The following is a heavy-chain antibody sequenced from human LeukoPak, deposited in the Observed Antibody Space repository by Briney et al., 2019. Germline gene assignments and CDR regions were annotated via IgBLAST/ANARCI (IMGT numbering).Heavy chain of an antibody. CDR1: GFTFSSYA. D-gene: IGHD2-2*01. V-gene: IGHV3-23*01. J-gene: IGHJ5*02. CDR2: ISGSGGST. CDR3: AKSGDVVVVPAAIWFDP. Sequence: GGALRLSCAASGFTFSSYAMSWVRQAPGKGVEWVSAISGSGGSTYYADSVKGRFTISRDNSKNTLYLQMNSLRAEDTAVYYCAKSGDVVVVPAAIWFDPWGQGTLVTVSS.